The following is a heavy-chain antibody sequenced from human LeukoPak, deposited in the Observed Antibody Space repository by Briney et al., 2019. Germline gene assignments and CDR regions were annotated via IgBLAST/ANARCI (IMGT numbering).Heavy chain of an antibody. CDR1: GYTFTSYG. J-gene: IGHJ5*02. V-gene: IGHV1-18*01. D-gene: IGHD4-17*01. CDR2: ISAYNGNT. CDR3: ARSEDYGGPFDP. Sequence: ASVKVSCKDSGYTFTSYGISWVRQAPGQGLEWMGWISAYNGNTNYAQKLQGRVTMTTDTSTSTAYMELRSLRSDDTAVYYCARSEDYGGPFDPWGQGTLVTVSS.